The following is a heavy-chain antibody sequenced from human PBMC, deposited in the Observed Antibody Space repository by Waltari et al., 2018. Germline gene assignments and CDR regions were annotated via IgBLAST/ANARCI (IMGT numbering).Heavy chain of an antibody. D-gene: IGHD6-13*01. V-gene: IGHV1-2*02. J-gene: IGHJ4*02. CDR1: GYTFTDYY. CDR2: INPNSGGT. Sequence: QVQLVQSGAEVEKPGASVKVSCKASGYTFTDYYIHWVRQAPGQGLEWMGWINPNSGGTKYAQEVQGRVTMTRDTSFSTAVMELSRLRSDDTAGYYCARGKADFDYWGQGALVTVSS. CDR3: ARGKADFDY.